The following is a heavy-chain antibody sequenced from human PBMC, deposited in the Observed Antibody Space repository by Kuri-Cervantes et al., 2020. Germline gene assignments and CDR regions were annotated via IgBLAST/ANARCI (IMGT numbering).Heavy chain of an antibody. D-gene: IGHD4-17*01. Sequence: GESLKISCAASGFTFNNYAMTWVRRAPGRGLEWVSAISGAGNGIYYRDSVKGRFTISRDNSKNTLYLQMNSLRAEDTAVYYCAKDPNGDYVGAFDDWGQGTLVTVSS. V-gene: IGHV3-23*01. J-gene: IGHJ4*02. CDR1: GFTFNNYA. CDR2: ISGAGNGI. CDR3: AKDPNGDYVGAFDD.